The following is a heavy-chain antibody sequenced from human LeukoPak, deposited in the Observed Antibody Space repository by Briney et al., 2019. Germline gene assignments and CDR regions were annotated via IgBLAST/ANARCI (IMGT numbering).Heavy chain of an antibody. V-gene: IGHV3-49*04. D-gene: IGHD3-10*01. J-gene: IGHJ6*04. CDR1: GFTFGDHA. Sequence: GGSLRLSCRTYGFTFGDHAMSWVRQAPGKGLEWVGFIRSKAYRGTTEYAASVKGRFTISRDNSKNTLYLQMNSLRAEDTAVYYCASLRGVAYYYYYYGMDVWGKGTTVTVSS. CDR3: ASLRGVAYYYYYYGMDV. CDR2: IRSKAYRGTT.